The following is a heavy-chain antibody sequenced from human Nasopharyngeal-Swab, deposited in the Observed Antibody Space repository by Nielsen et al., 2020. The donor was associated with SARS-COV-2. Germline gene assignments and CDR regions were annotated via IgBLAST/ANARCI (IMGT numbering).Heavy chain of an antibody. CDR3: ARAPAQGSGWYYFDY. Sequence: SETLSLTCTVSGGSISSGSYYWSWIRQPAGKGLEWIGRIYTSGSTSYNPSLKSRVTISVDTSKNQISLKLSFVTAADTAVYYCARAPAQGSGWYYFDYWGQGTLVTVSS. CDR1: GGSISSGSYY. J-gene: IGHJ4*02. CDR2: IYTSGST. V-gene: IGHV4-61*02. D-gene: IGHD6-19*01.